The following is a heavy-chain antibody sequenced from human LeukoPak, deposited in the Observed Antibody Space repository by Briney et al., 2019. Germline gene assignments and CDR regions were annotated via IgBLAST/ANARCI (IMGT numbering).Heavy chain of an antibody. CDR1: GFSFSGYW. Sequence: GGSLRLSCAASGFSFSGYWMSWVRQTPGKGLEWVANIKQDGSEKYYVDSVKGRFTISRDNAKNSLYLQMNSLRAEDTAVYYCARVPIEYAFVRMNYYYYYGMDVWGQGTTVTVSS. CDR2: IKQDGSEK. J-gene: IGHJ6*02. CDR3: ARVPIEYAFVRMNYYYYYGMDV. D-gene: IGHD2/OR15-2a*01. V-gene: IGHV3-7*03.